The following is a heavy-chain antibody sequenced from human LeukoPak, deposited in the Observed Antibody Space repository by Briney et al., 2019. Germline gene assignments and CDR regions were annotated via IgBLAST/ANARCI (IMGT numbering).Heavy chain of an antibody. CDR2: ISGSGGST. CDR3: AKVLDSGSYNFYFDY. Sequence: PGGSLRLSCAASGFTFSSYAMSWVRQAPGKGLEWVSAISGSGGSTYYADSVKGRFTISRDNSKNTLYLQMNGLRAEDTAVYYCAKVLDSGSYNFYFDYWGQGTLVTVSS. J-gene: IGHJ4*02. CDR1: GFTFSSYA. D-gene: IGHD1-26*01. V-gene: IGHV3-23*01.